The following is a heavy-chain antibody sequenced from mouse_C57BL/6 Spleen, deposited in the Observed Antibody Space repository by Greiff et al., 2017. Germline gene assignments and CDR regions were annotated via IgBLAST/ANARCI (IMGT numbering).Heavy chain of an antibody. J-gene: IGHJ3*01. Sequence: QVQLQQPGAELVKPGASVKLSCKASGYTFTSYWMHWVQQRPGQGLEWIGVIHPNSGSTNYTEKFKSKATLTVDNSSSTAYMKLSSRTSEEAAVYYCARKEYCNALAYWGQGTLVTVSA. V-gene: IGHV1-64*01. CDR2: IHPNSGST. CDR1: GYTFTSYW. CDR3: ARKEYCNALAY. D-gene: IGHD2-10*02.